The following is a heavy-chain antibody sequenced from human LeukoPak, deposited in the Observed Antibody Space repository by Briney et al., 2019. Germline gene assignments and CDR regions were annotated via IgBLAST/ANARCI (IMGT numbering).Heavy chain of an antibody. J-gene: IGHJ4*02. CDR3: AKDTGSGWFLDS. CDR1: GFTFSNAW. V-gene: IGHV3-74*01. D-gene: IGHD6-19*01. Sequence: GGSLRLSCAASGFTFSNAWMTWVRQAPGKGLLWVSRINSDGINTSYADSVKGRFIISRDNSKDSLYLQMNSLRSEDTAFYYCAKDTGSGWFLDSWGQGTLVTVSS. CDR2: INSDGINT.